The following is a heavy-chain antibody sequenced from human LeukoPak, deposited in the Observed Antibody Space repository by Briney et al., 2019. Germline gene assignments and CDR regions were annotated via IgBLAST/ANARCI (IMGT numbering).Heavy chain of an antibody. D-gene: IGHD6-13*01. J-gene: IGHJ3*02. V-gene: IGHV2-5*02. CDR2: IYWDDDK. CDR1: GFSLSTSGVG. CDR3: AHSSAGYSSSWSGAFDI. Sequence: KGSGPTLVNPTQTLTLTCTFSGFSLSTSGVGVGWIRQPPGKALEWLALIYWDDDKRYRPSLKSRLTITKDTSKNQVVLTMTNMDPVDTATYYCAHSSAGYSSSWSGAFDIWGQGTMVTVSS.